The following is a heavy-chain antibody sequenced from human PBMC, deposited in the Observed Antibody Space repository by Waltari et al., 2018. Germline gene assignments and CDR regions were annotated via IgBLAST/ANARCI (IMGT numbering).Heavy chain of an antibody. Sequence: QVQLVQSGAEVKKPGASVKVSCTASGYTFTGYYMHGVRQAPGQGLEWMGWINPNRGGTNYAQKFQGRVTMTRDTSISTAYMELSRLRSDDTAVYYCARVWPRDYYYGMDVWGQGTTVTVSS. J-gene: IGHJ6*02. V-gene: IGHV1-2*02. CDR3: ARVWPRDYYYGMDV. CDR2: INPNRGGT. CDR1: GYTFTGYY.